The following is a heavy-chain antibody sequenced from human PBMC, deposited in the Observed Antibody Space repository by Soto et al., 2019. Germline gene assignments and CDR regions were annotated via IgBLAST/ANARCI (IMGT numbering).Heavy chain of an antibody. CDR1: GYSFTSYW. D-gene: IGHD3-16*01. CDR3: ARSRPIWGGLSNWFDP. J-gene: IGHJ5*02. CDR2: IYPGDSDT. Sequence: GESLKISCKGSGYSFTSYWIGWVRQMPGKGLEWMGIIYPGDSDTRYSPSFQGQVTISADKSISTAYLQWSSLKASDTAMYYCARSRPIWGGLSNWFDPWGQGTLVTVSS. V-gene: IGHV5-51*01.